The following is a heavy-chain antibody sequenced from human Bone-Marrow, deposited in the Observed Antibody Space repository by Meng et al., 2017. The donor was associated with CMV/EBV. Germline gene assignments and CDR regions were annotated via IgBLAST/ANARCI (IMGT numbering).Heavy chain of an antibody. CDR3: ATLVVPAATLGAFQH. J-gene: IGHJ1*01. Sequence: GESLKISCAVSGFTFSSYAMHWVRQAPGKGLEWVAVISYDGSNKYYADSVKGRFTISRDNSKNTLYLQMNSLRAEDTAVYYCATLVVPAATLGAFQHWGKCTLVTVSS. D-gene: IGHD2-2*01. V-gene: IGHV3-30*04. CDR1: GFTFSSYA. CDR2: ISYDGSNK.